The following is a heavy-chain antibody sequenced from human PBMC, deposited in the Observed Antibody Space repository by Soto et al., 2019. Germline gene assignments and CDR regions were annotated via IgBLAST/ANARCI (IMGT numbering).Heavy chain of an antibody. Sequence: GGSLRLSCAAPGFPFSSYAMSWVRRAPGKGLEWVSAISGSGGSTYYADSVKGQFTISRDDSKNTLYLQMNSLRAEDTALYYCARDFYGVDVWGQGTAVTVSS. CDR2: ISGSGGST. V-gene: IGHV3-23*01. J-gene: IGHJ6*02. CDR1: GFPFSSYA. CDR3: ARDFYGVDV.